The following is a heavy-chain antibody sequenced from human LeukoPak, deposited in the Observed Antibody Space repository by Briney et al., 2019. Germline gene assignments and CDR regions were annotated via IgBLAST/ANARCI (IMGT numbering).Heavy chain of an antibody. J-gene: IGHJ6*02. Sequence: GGSLRLSCAASGFSFSSYAMSWVRQAPGKGLEWVSTITDSGGTTFYADSVRGRFTISRDNFKDTVYLQMNSLRAEDTAVYYCAKEPPSYYYGMDVWGQGTTVTVSS. CDR2: ITDSGGTT. CDR3: AKEPPSYYYGMDV. V-gene: IGHV3-23*01. CDR1: GFSFSSYA.